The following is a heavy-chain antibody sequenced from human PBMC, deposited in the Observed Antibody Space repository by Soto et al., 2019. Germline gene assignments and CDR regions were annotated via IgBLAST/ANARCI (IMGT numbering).Heavy chain of an antibody. Sequence: SETLSLTCTLSGDSISSNNYYWGWIRQPPGKGLEWIGSIDHSGRTYYNPSLKSRVTISVDTSKNQFSLKLISVTAADTAVYYCAREISSGWYYWFDPWGQGTLVTVSS. V-gene: IGHV4-39*07. D-gene: IGHD6-19*01. CDR1: GDSISSNNYY. CDR2: IDHSGRT. CDR3: AREISSGWYYWFDP. J-gene: IGHJ5*02.